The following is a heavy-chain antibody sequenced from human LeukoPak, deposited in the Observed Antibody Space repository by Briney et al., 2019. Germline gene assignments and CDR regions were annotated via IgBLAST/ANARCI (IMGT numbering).Heavy chain of an antibody. CDR2: IKSDGSST. J-gene: IGHJ1*01. CDR3: ARDPDSSGYSTFQH. V-gene: IGHV3-74*01. D-gene: IGHD3-22*01. Sequence: GGSLRLSCAASGFTFSSYAMSWVRQAPGKGLVWVSRIKSDGSSTSYAGSVKGRFTISRDNAKNTLYLQMNSLRAEDTAVYYCARDPDSSGYSTFQHWGQGTLVTVSS. CDR1: GFTFSSYA.